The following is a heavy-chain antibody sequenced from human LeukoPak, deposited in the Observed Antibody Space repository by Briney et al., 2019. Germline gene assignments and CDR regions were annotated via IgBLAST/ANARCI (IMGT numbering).Heavy chain of an antibody. CDR3: ARNIAVAGRGDYMDV. D-gene: IGHD6-19*01. J-gene: IGHJ6*03. Sequence: RSSETLSLTCTVSGGSISSYYWSWIWQPTGKGLEWIGNIYYSGSTNYNPSLKSRVTISVDTSKNQFSLKLSSVTAADTAVYYCARNIAVAGRGDYMDVWGKGTTVTISS. V-gene: IGHV4-59*08. CDR2: IYYSGST. CDR1: GGSISSYY.